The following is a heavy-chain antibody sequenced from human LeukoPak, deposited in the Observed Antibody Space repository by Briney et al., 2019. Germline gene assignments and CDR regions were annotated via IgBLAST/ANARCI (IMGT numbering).Heavy chain of an antibody. D-gene: IGHD3-10*01. CDR3: AAVLGSGSYLYYFDY. CDR2: IVVGSGNT. CDR1: GFTFTSSA. Sequence: SVKVSRKASGFTFTSSAVQWVGQARGQRLEWIGWIVVGSGNTNYAQKFQERVTITSDMSTSTAYMELSSLRSEDTAMYYCAAVLGSGSYLYYFDYWGQGNLVTVSS. V-gene: IGHV1-58*01. J-gene: IGHJ4*02.